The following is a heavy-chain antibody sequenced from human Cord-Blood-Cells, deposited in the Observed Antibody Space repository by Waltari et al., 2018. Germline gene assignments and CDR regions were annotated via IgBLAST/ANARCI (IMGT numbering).Heavy chain of an antibody. Sequence: QLQLQEFGSGLVKPSQTLSLTFAVSGCSISSGGYPWSWTRPPPGKGLEWIGYIYHSGSNYYNPSLKSRVTISVDRSKNQFSLKLSSVTAADTAVYYCARGGSRQQLALFDYWGQGTLVTVSS. CDR2: IYHSGSN. CDR1: GCSISSGGYP. J-gene: IGHJ4*02. CDR3: ARGGSRQQLALFDY. D-gene: IGHD6-13*01. V-gene: IGHV4-30-2*01.